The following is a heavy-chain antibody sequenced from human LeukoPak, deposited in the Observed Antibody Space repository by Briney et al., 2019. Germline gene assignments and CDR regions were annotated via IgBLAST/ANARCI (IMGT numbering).Heavy chain of an antibody. J-gene: IGHJ5*02. CDR2: FDPEDGET. V-gene: IGHV1-24*01. CDR1: GYTLTELS. Sequence: ASVKVSCKVSGYTLTELSMHWGRQSPGKGREWRGGFDPEDGETIYAQKFQGRVTMTEDTSTDTAYMELSSLRSEDTAVYYCATERALRCSSTSCYLGFDPWGQGTLVTVSS. CDR3: ATERALRCSSTSCYLGFDP. D-gene: IGHD2-2*01.